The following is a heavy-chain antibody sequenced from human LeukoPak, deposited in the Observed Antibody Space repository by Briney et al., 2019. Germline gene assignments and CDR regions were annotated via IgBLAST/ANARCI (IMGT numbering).Heavy chain of an antibody. CDR2: IYSGGNT. J-gene: IGHJ6*02. CDR3: AREPTGTQLTYYYYYGMDV. Sequence: PGGSLRLSCAVSGITVSTNYMSWVRQAPGKGLEWVSVIYSGGNTYYADSEKGRFTISRDNSENTLYLQITSLRAEDTAVYYCAREPTGTQLTYYYYYGMDVWGQGTTVTVSS. V-gene: IGHV3-66*01. D-gene: IGHD1/OR15-1a*01. CDR1: GITVSTNY.